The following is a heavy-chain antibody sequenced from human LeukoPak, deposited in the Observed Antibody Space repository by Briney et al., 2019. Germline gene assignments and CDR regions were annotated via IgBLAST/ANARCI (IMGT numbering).Heavy chain of an antibody. J-gene: IGHJ6*03. CDR2: ISSSSSYI. D-gene: IGHD6-19*01. Sequence: GGSLRLSCAASGFTFSSYSMNWVRQAPGKGLEWVSSISSSSSYIYYADSVKGRFTISRDNAKNSLYLQMNSLRAEDTAVYYCARDGSGWYERIFRYCYYMDVWGKGTTVTVSS. CDR3: ARDGSGWYERIFRYCYYMDV. CDR1: GFTFSSYS. V-gene: IGHV3-21*01.